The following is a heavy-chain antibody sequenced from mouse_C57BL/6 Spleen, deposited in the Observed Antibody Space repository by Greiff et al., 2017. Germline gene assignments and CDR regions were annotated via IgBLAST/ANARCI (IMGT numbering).Heavy chain of an antibody. Sequence: QVQLQQSGAELARPGASVKLSCKASGYTFISYGISWVKQRTGQGLEWIGEIYPRSGNTYYNEKFKGKATLTADKSSSTAYMELLSLTSEDSSVXFWAKRCITTVVSTDDWGQGTTLTVSS. CDR3: AKRCITTVVSTDD. V-gene: IGHV1-81*01. CDR1: GYTFISYG. J-gene: IGHJ2*01. D-gene: IGHD1-1*01. CDR2: IYPRSGNT.